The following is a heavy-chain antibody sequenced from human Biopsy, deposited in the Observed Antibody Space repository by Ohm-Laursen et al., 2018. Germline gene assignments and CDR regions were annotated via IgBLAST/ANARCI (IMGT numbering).Heavy chain of an antibody. Sequence: APVKVSCKTSGYTFTAYGISWVRQAPGQGLEWMGWISTYIDDTNIAQKFQGRVSMTTDTSTRTAYMELRSLRSGDTAIYFCARDPGYDFWSGSDPFDIWGQGTLVTVS. CDR1: GYTFTAYG. D-gene: IGHD3-3*01. CDR2: ISTYIDDT. CDR3: ARDPGYDFWSGSDPFDI. J-gene: IGHJ3*02. V-gene: IGHV1-18*04.